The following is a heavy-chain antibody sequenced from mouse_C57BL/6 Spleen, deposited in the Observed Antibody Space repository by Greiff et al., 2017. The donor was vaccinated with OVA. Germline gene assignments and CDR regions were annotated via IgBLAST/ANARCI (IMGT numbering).Heavy chain of an antibody. CDR1: GYSFTGYY. CDR3: ARSHNGYVYFGD. J-gene: IGHJ2*01. Sequence: VQLQQSGPELVKPGASVKISCKASGYSFTGYYMNWVKQSPEKSLEWIGEINPSTGATNYKEKFKAKVTLTGDKSSSTAYMQLKSLTAEDSAIYYCARSHNGYVYFGDWGKGTTLTVSS. D-gene: IGHD6-1*01. V-gene: IGHV1-42*01. CDR2: INPSTGAT.